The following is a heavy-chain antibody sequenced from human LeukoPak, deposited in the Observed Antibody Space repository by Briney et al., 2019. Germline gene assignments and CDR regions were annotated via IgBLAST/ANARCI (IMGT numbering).Heavy chain of an antibody. D-gene: IGHD3-3*01. V-gene: IGHV3-23*01. CDR1: GGSISSST. CDR3: AKDATASPLYDFWSGYYSDY. J-gene: IGHJ4*02. CDR2: ISNSDDST. Sequence: PSETLSLTCTVSGGSISSSTFYWGWIRQPPGKGLEWVSTISNSDDSTYYADSVKGRFTISRDNSENTLYLQMNSLRAEDTAVYYCAKDATASPLYDFWSGYYSDYWGQGTLVTVSS.